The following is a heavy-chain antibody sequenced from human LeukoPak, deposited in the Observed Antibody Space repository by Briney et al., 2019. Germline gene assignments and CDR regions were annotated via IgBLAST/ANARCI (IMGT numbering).Heavy chain of an antibody. J-gene: IGHJ5*02. Sequence: SETLSLTCTVSGGSISSSSYYWGWIRQPPGKGLEWIGSIYYSGSTYYNPSLKSRVTISVDTSKNQFSLKLSSVTAADTAVYYCARVKGTLKFDPWGQGTLVTVSS. CDR2: IYYSGST. CDR3: ARVKGTLKFDP. V-gene: IGHV4-39*07. CDR1: GGSISSSSYY. D-gene: IGHD4-23*01.